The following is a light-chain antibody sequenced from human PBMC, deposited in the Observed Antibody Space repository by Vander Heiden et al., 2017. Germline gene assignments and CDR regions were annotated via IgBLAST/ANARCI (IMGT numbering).Light chain of an antibody. J-gene: IGKJ5*01. CDR3: QQYDNLPT. Sequence: DIQMTQSPSSLSASVGDRVTLPCQASQDISNYLNWYQQKPGKAPKLLIYDAANLETGVPSRFSGSGSGTDFTFTISSLQPEDSATYYCQQYDNLPTFGQGTRLEIK. CDR2: DAA. CDR1: QDISNY. V-gene: IGKV1-33*01.